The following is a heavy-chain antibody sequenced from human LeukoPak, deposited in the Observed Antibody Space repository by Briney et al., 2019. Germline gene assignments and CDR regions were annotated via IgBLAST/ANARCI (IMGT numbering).Heavy chain of an antibody. Sequence: SETLSLTCAVYGRSFSGYYWSWIRQPPGKGLEWIGEINHSGSTNYNPSLKSRVTISVDTSKNQFSLKLSSVTAADTAVYYCARLGYYGSGRSFGYWGQGTLVTVSS. V-gene: IGHV4-34*01. CDR1: GRSFSGYY. CDR3: ARLGYYGSGRSFGY. J-gene: IGHJ4*02. D-gene: IGHD3-10*01. CDR2: INHSGST.